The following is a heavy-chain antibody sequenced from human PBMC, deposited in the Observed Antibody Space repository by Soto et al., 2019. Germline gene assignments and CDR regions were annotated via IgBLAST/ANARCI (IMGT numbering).Heavy chain of an antibody. CDR2: ISYDGSNK. CDR3: ARWDCSSTSCYSAFDI. D-gene: IGHD2-2*02. Sequence: GGSLSLSFAASGFTFSSYAKHWVRQAPGKGLERVAVISYDGSNKDYADYVKGRFTISRDNSKNTLYLQMNSLRAEDTAVYYCARWDCSSTSCYSAFDIWGQGTMVTVSS. V-gene: IGHV3-30-3*01. J-gene: IGHJ3*02. CDR1: GFTFSSYA.